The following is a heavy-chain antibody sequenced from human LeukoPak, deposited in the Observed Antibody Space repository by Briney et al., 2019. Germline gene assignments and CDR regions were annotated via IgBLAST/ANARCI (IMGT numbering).Heavy chain of an antibody. CDR2: IGSDNKP. V-gene: IGHV3-23*01. D-gene: IGHD3-10*02. Sequence: GGSLRLSCEASGFTFSAYAMTWVRQATGKGLEWVSSIGSDNKPHYSESVKGRFAISRDNSKSMLFLQLNSLRAGDTALYYCARDLHYYVAMGVWGQGTTVTVSS. CDR1: GFTFSAYA. CDR3: ARDLHYYVAMGV. J-gene: IGHJ6*02.